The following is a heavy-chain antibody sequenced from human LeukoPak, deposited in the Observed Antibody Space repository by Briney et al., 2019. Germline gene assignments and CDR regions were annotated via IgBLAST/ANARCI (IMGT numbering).Heavy chain of an antibody. Sequence: SETLSLTCAVYGGSFSDYYWSWIRQPPGKGLEWVGISSHSGSTVYNPSLKSRVIISVDTSKSQLSLRLSSVTAADTVIYYCVAASWYKVDFWGQGALVTVSS. CDR3: VAASWYKVDF. V-gene: IGHV4-34*01. CDR1: GGSFSDYY. J-gene: IGHJ4*02. D-gene: IGHD6-13*01. CDR2: SSHSGST.